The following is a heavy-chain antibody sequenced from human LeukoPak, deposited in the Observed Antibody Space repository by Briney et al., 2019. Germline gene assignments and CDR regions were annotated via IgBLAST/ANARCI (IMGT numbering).Heavy chain of an antibody. J-gene: IGHJ4*02. CDR2: INGDGRNI. CDR3: ARDGGYSGSYVPLDY. V-gene: IGHV3-74*01. Sequence: PGGSLRLSCVASGFTFSSYWMHWVRQDPRKGLVWVSRINGDGRNINYANSVKGRFTISRDNAKNSLYLQMNSLRAEDTAVYYCARDGGYSGSYVPLDYWGQGTLVTVSS. D-gene: IGHD1-26*01. CDR1: GFTFSSYW.